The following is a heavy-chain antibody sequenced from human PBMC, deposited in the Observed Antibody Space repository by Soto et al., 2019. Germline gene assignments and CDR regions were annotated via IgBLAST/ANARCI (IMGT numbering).Heavy chain of an antibody. CDR3: ARRSTVTYDY. J-gene: IGHJ4*02. Sequence: QLQLQESGPELVKPSETLSLNCTVSGGSLTSNSYYWGWIRQPPGKGLEWIGSFDYSQSTYFNPSLKSRVTISVETSKNQYSLKLSAVTAADTAVYYCARRSTVTYDYWGQGILVTVSS. CDR1: GGSLTSNSYY. CDR2: FDYSQST. V-gene: IGHV4-39*01. D-gene: IGHD4-17*01.